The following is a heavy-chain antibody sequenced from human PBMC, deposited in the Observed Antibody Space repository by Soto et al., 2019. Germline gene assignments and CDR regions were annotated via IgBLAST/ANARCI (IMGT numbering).Heavy chain of an antibody. Sequence: SETLCLTCAVYGWSFSGYYWRWIRQPPGKGLEWIGEINHSGSTNYNPSLKSRVTISVDTSKMQVSLKLSSVTAADTAVYYCARDRGYEKPGNYYYYYGMDVWGQGTTVTVS. J-gene: IGHJ6*02. D-gene: IGHD5-12*01. CDR3: ARDRGYEKPGNYYYYYGMDV. CDR2: INHSGST. V-gene: IGHV4-34*01. CDR1: GWSFSGYY.